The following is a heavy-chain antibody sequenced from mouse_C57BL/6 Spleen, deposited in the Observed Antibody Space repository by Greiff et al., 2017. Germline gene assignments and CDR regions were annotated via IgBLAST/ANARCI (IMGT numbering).Heavy chain of an antibody. CDR3: ARSGDYDYAMDY. V-gene: IGHV1-39*01. J-gene: IGHJ4*01. D-gene: IGHD2-4*01. Sequence: VQLKESGPELVKPGASVKISCKASGYSIPDYNMNWVKQSNGKSIKWSGVLNPNYGTTSYNQKFKGKATLTVDQSSSTAYMQLNSLTSEDSAVYDCARSGDYDYAMDYWGQGTSVTVSS. CDR1: GYSIPDYN. CDR2: LNPNYGTT.